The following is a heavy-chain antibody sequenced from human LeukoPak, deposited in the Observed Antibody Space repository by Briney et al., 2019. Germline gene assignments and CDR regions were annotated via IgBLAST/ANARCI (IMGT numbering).Heavy chain of an antibody. CDR2: ISGSGGST. Sequence: PGGSLRLSCAASGFTFRSYWMSWVRQAPGKGLEWVSAISGSGGSTYYADSVKGRFTISRDNSKNTLYLQMNSLRAEDTAVYYCAKDLVGGGYLTSTFDYWGQGSLVTVSS. J-gene: IGHJ4*02. D-gene: IGHD5-12*01. CDR3: AKDLVGGGYLTSTFDY. CDR1: GFTFRSYW. V-gene: IGHV3-23*01.